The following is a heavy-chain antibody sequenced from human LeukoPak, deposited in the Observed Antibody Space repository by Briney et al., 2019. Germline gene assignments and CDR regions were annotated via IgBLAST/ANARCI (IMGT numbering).Heavy chain of an antibody. Sequence: SETLSLTCAVYVGSFSGCYWSGIRQPPGRGLEWIGERNHSGSTNYNPTLKSRVTISVDTSKNQFSLKLSSVTAADTAVYYCAIAVAGTIAAYNWFDTWGQGTLVTVSS. CDR1: VGSFSGCY. J-gene: IGHJ5*02. CDR2: RNHSGST. CDR3: AIAVAGTIAAYNWFDT. V-gene: IGHV4-34*01. D-gene: IGHD6-19*01.